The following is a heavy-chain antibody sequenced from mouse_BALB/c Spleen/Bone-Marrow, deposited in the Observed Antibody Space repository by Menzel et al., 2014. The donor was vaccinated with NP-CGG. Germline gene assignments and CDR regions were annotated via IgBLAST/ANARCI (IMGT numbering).Heavy chain of an antibody. J-gene: IGHJ3*01. CDR3: ARGGYGGRGFAY. CDR1: GYSITSGYY. D-gene: IGHD1-2*01. Sequence: DVKLQESGPGLVKPSQSMSLTCSVTGYSITSGYYWNWIRQFPGNKLEWMGYISYDGSNNYNPSLKNRISITRDTSKNQFFLKLNSVTTEDTATYYCARGGYGGRGFAYWGQGTLVTVSA. V-gene: IGHV3-6*02. CDR2: ISYDGSN.